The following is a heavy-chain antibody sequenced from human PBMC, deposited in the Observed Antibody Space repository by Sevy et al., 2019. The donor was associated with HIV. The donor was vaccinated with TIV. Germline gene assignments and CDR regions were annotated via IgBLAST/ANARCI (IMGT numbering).Heavy chain of an antibody. V-gene: IGHV3-15*07. Sequence: GGSLRLSCAPSGISFSNAWMNWVRQAPGKGLEGVGRIKSKTDGGTTDYAAPVKGRFTISGDDSKNMVYLQMNSLKTEDTAVYYCTGLNFDNWGQGTLVTVSS. D-gene: IGHD5-12*01. CDR2: IKSKTDGGTT. J-gene: IGHJ4*02. CDR3: TGLNFDN. CDR1: GISFSNAW.